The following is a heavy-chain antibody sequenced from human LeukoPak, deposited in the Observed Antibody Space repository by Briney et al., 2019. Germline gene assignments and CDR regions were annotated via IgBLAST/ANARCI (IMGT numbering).Heavy chain of an antibody. J-gene: IGHJ4*02. CDR3: ATVPRYDSSGYYAKVLGY. CDR2: FDPEDGET. V-gene: IGHV1-24*01. D-gene: IGHD3-22*01. Sequence: ASVKVSCKVSGYTLTELSMHWERQAPGKGLEWMGGFDPEDGETIYAQKFQGRVTMTEDTSTDTAYMELSSLRSEDTAVYYCATVPRYDSSGYYAKVLGYWGQGTLVTVSS. CDR1: GYTLTELS.